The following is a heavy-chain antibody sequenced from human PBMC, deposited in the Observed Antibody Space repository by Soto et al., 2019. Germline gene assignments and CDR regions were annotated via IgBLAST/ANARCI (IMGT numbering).Heavy chain of an antibody. Sequence: GGSLRLSCAASGFTFSSYAMRWGRQAPGKGLEWVSAISGSGDSTYYTDSVKGRFTISRDNSKNTLYLQMNSLRAEDPAVYYCARRGPGTYFDYWGQGTLVTVSS. CDR3: ARRGPGTYFDY. V-gene: IGHV3-23*01. CDR1: GFTFSSYA. J-gene: IGHJ4*02. D-gene: IGHD6-13*01. CDR2: ISGSGDST.